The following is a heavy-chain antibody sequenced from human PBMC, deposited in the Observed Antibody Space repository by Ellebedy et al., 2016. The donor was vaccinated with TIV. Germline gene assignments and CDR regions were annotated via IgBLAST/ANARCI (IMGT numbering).Heavy chain of an antibody. D-gene: IGHD3-10*01. J-gene: IGHJ4*02. CDR3: AKDSVLTMVRGTQFDN. V-gene: IGHV3-49*03. CDR2: VRSESFGGTR. CDR1: GFSFGDYA. Sequence: PGGSLRLSCTTSGFSFGDYALTWIRQGPGKDLEWVGCVRSESFGGTREYAASVHGRFIVSRDAAKGIAYLQMNSLRAEDTAVYYCAKDSVLTMVRGTQFDNWGQGTLVTVSS.